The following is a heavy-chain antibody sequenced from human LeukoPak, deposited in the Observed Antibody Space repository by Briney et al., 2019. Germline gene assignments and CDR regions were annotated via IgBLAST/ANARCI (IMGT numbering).Heavy chain of an antibody. CDR2: SKSEGTFT. V-gene: IGHV3-NL1*01. J-gene: IGHJ4*02. Sequence: GGSLRLSCVASGFSLGDHGMSWVRQAPGKGLEWISYSKSEGTFTSYADSVKGRFTISRDNSKNTLYLQMNSLRAEDTALYSCAKDIRRGENYGYDQFAYWGQGTLVTVSS. CDR1: GFSLGDHG. CDR3: AKDIRRGENYGYDQFAY. D-gene: IGHD5-18*01.